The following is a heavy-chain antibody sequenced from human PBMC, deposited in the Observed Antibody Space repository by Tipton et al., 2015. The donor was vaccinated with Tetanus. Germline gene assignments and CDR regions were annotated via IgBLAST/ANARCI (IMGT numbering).Heavy chain of an antibody. J-gene: IGHJ3*02. CDR1: GGSISSYY. CDR3: ARIGGIQQNKPAFDI. V-gene: IGHV4-59*01. Sequence: GLVKPSETLSLTCTVSGGSISSYYWTWIRQPPGRGLEWIGYVHYRGSTNYSPSLRSRVTFSVDTSKNQYSLKLSSVTAADTAVYYCARIGGIQQNKPAFDIWGQETVVTVSS. D-gene: IGHD1/OR15-1a*01. CDR2: VHYRGST.